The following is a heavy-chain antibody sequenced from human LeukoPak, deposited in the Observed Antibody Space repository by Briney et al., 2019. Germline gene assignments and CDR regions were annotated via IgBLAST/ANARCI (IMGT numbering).Heavy chain of an antibody. CDR1: GYTFTSYY. CDR2: INPSGGST. Sequence: GATVKVSCKASGYTFTSYYMHWVRQAPGQGLEWMGIINPSGGSTSYAQKFQGRVTMTRDTSTSTVYMELSSLRSEDTAVYYCARDLDYSNYGVFYYYYMDVWGKGTTVTVSS. CDR3: ARDLDYSNYGVFYYYYMDV. V-gene: IGHV1-46*03. J-gene: IGHJ6*03. D-gene: IGHD4-11*01.